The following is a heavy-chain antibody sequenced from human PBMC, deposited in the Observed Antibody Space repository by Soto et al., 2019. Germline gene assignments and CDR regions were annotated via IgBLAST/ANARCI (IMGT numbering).Heavy chain of an antibody. CDR3: ARGEVVPMVRKHRYYSYGMDV. CDR1: GGSICSVDYF. J-gene: IGHJ6*02. D-gene: IGHD3-10*01. Sequence: SETLSLTCSVSGGSICSVDYFWGWIRQPPGQGLEWIGYIYYSGSTYYNPSFKSRVTISVDTSKNQFSLKVSSVTAADTAVYYCARGEVVPMVRKHRYYSYGMDVWGQGTTVTVSS. CDR2: IYYSGST. V-gene: IGHV4-30-4*01.